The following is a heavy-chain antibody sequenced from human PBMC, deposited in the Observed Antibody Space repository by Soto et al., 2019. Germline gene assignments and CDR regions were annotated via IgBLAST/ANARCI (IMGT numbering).Heavy chain of an antibody. CDR3: AKDPGSYSYYDS. CDR2: ISFDGTNK. CDR1: GFSFNIFG. D-gene: IGHD1-26*01. V-gene: IGHV3-30*18. J-gene: IGHJ4*02. Sequence: QVQLVESGGGVVQPGKSLRLSCSASGFSFNIFGMHWVRQAPGKGPEWVAVISFDGTNKYYADSVKGRFTISRDNSENTLFLQMNTLRAEDTAVYYCAKDPGSYSYYDSWCQGTLLAVSS.